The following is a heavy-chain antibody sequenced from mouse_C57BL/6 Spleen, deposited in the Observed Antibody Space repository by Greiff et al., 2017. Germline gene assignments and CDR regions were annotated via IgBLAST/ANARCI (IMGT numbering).Heavy chain of an antibody. J-gene: IGHJ3*01. CDR2: IYPGDGDT. CDR1: GYAFSSSW. V-gene: IGHV1-82*01. Sequence: QVQLQQPGPELVKPGASVKISCKASGYAFSSSWKNWVKQRPGKGLEWIGRIYPGDGDTNYNGKFKGKATLAADKSSSTAYMQLRSLTSEDSAVCVCARDGYYVAYWGQGTLVTVSA. D-gene: IGHD2-3*01. CDR3: ARDGYYVAY.